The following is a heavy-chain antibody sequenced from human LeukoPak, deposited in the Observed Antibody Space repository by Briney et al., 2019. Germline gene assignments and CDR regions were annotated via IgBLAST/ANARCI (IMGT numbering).Heavy chain of an antibody. CDR2: ISSSSSYI. V-gene: IGHV3-21*04. Sequence: GGSLRLSCAASGFTFSSYSMNWVRQAPGKGLEWVSSISSSSSYIYYADSVKGRFTISRDNSKNTLYLQMNSLRAEDTALYYCAKDEGRNYYDSSGYYYWGQGTLVTVSS. CDR1: GFTFSSYS. J-gene: IGHJ4*02. D-gene: IGHD3-22*01. CDR3: AKDEGRNYYDSSGYYY.